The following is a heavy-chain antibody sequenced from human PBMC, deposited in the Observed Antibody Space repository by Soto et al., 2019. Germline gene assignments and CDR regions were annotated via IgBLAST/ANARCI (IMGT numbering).Heavy chain of an antibody. J-gene: IGHJ4*02. D-gene: IGHD3-9*01. CDR1: GFTFDDYA. V-gene: IGHV3-43D*04. Sequence: GGSLRLSCAASGFTFDDYAMHWVRQAPGKGLEWVSLISWDGGSTYYADSVKGRFTISRDNSKNSLYLQMNSLRAEDTALYYCAKPASNDILSGPFDYWGQGTLVTVSS. CDR3: AKPASNDILSGPFDY. CDR2: ISWDGGST.